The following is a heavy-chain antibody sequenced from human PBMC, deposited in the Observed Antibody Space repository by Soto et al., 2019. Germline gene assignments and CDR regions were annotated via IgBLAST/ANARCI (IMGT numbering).Heavy chain of an antibody. Sequence: EVQLVESGGGLVQPGGSLRLSCAASGFTFSSYSMNWVRQAPGKGLEWVSYISSSSSTIYYADSVKGRFTISRDNAKNSLYLQMNSLRAEDTAVYYCARYNIVLMVYASFDYWGQGTLVTFSS. CDR1: GFTFSSYS. V-gene: IGHV3-48*01. CDR2: ISSSSSTI. CDR3: ARYNIVLMVYASFDY. D-gene: IGHD2-8*01. J-gene: IGHJ4*02.